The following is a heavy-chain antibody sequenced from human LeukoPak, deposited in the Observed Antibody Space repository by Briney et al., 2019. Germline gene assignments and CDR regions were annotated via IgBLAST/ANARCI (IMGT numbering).Heavy chain of an antibody. D-gene: IGHD5-12*01. CDR1: GFTFSSYS. V-gene: IGHV3-21*01. J-gene: IGHJ4*02. Sequence: GALRLPCAASGFTFSSYSMNWVRQAPGKGLEWVSSISSSSSYIYYADSVKGRFTVSTDNAQSSLYLQMNSVRAEDTAVYYCARVEASGYDYGAFDYWGQGTLVTVSS. CDR2: ISSSSSYI. CDR3: ARVEASGYDYGAFDY.